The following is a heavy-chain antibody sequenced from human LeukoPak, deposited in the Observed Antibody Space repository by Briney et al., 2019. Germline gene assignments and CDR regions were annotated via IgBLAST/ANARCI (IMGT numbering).Heavy chain of an antibody. D-gene: IGHD2-2*01. V-gene: IGHV4-59*08. CDR3: ARMYQLLHFDY. CDR1: GGSISSYY. J-gene: IGHJ4*02. CDR2: IYYSGST. Sequence: PSETLSLTCTVSGGSISSYYWSWIRQPPWKGLEWIGYIYYSGSTNYNPSLKSRVTISVDTSKNQFSLKLSSVTAADTAVYYCARMYQLLHFDYWGQGTLVTVSS.